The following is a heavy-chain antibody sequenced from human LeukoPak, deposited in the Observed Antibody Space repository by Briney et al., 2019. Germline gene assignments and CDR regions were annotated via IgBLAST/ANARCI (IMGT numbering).Heavy chain of an antibody. V-gene: IGHV3-9*03. Sequence: PGGSLRLSCAASGFTFDDYAMHWVRQAPGKGPEWVSGISWNSGSIGYADSVKGRFTISRDNAKNSLYLQMNSLRAEDMALYYCAKGIAAAGPVGGWFDPWGQGTLVTVSS. CDR1: GFTFDDYA. J-gene: IGHJ5*02. CDR2: ISWNSGSI. D-gene: IGHD6-13*01. CDR3: AKGIAAAGPVGGWFDP.